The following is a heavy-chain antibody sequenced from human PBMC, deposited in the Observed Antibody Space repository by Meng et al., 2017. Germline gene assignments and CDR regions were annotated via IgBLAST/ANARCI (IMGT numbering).Heavy chain of an antibody. CDR3: ARGTGTTWLGHLYYFDY. CDR2: IIPIFGTA. J-gene: IGHJ4*02. Sequence: SVKVSCKASGGTFSSYAISWVRQAPGQGLEWMGGIIPIFGTANYAQKFQGRVTITADKSTSTAYMELSSLRSEDTAVYYCARGTGTTWLGHLYYFDYWGQGTRVTGAS. D-gene: IGHD1-7*01. CDR1: GGTFSSYA. V-gene: IGHV1-69*06.